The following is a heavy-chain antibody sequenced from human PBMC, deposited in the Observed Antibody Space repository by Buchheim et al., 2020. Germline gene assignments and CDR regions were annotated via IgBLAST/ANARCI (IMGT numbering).Heavy chain of an antibody. Sequence: QVQLVESGGGVVQPGRSLRLSCAASGFTFSSYGMHWVRQAPGKGLEWVAVISYDGSNKYYADSVKGRFTISRDNSKNTLYLQMNSLRAEDTAVYYCAKGGSSSGLGYWGQGTL. D-gene: IGHD6-6*01. CDR1: GFTFSSYG. CDR3: AKGGSSSGLGY. J-gene: IGHJ4*02. CDR2: ISYDGSNK. V-gene: IGHV3-30*18.